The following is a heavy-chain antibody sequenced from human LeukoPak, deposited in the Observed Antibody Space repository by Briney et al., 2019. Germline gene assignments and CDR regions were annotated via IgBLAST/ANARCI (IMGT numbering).Heavy chain of an antibody. Sequence: GGSLRLSCTVSGFTFTTYWMNWVRQAPGKGLEWVANINQDGSEEYYVDSVEGRFTISRDNAKNSLYLQMNSLRAEDTAVYYCARDEGLWFGELLKNWGQGTLVTVSS. CDR2: INQDGSEE. D-gene: IGHD3-10*01. CDR1: GFTFTTYW. V-gene: IGHV3-7*01. J-gene: IGHJ4*02. CDR3: ARDEGLWFGELLKN.